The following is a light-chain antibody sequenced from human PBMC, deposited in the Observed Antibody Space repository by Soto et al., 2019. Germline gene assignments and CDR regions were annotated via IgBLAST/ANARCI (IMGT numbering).Light chain of an antibody. CDR1: SSDIGAYDY. Sequence: SVLTQPAPLSGSPGQSITISCTGTSSDIGAYDYVSWFQQHPGKAPKLMISEVNNRPSGVSNRFSGSKSGNTAYLTISGLQVEDEAEYFCSSFTTTSTHVLGIRTK. J-gene: IGLJ1*01. CDR2: EVN. V-gene: IGLV2-14*01. CDR3: SSFTTTSTHV.